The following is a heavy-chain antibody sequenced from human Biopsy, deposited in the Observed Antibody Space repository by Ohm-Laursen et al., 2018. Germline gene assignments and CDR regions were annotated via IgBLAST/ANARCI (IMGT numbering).Heavy chain of an antibody. CDR1: GYSVTNDYY. Sequence: TLSLTCAVSGYSVTNDYYWGWIREPPGKGLEWIGNIYYDGITYYNPSLKSRVAMSVDTSKTPFSLRLPSVTAADTAVYYCARVAGGYAYYYGMDVWGQGTTVIVSS. CDR3: ARVAGGYAYYYGMDV. V-gene: IGHV4-38-2*01. CDR2: IYYDGIT. J-gene: IGHJ6*02. D-gene: IGHD5-12*01.